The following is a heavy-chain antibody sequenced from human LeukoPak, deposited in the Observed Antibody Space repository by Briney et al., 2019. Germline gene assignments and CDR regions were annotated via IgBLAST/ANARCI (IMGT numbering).Heavy chain of an antibody. D-gene: IGHD1-26*01. CDR2: IYTSGST. CDR1: GGFISSYY. V-gene: IGHV4-4*07. Sequence: SETLSLTCTVSGGFISSYYWSWIRQPAGKGLEWIGRIYTSGSTNYNPSLKSRVTMSVDTSKDQFSLKLSSVTAADTAVYYCARSGELPSDAFDIWGQGTMVTVSS. J-gene: IGHJ3*02. CDR3: ARSGELPSDAFDI.